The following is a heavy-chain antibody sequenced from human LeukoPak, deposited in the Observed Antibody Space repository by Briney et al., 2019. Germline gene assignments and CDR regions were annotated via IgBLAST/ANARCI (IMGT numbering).Heavy chain of an antibody. CDR1: GFTFSNYW. V-gene: IGHV3-49*04. CDR3: TRDQTPYY. Sequence: GGSLRLSCAASGFTFSNYWMHWVRQAPGKGLEWVGFIASETYGGTAEYAASVKGRFIISRDDSKSIAYLQMNSLKTEDTAVYYCTRDQTPYYWGQGTLVTVSS. J-gene: IGHJ4*02. CDR2: IASETYGGTA.